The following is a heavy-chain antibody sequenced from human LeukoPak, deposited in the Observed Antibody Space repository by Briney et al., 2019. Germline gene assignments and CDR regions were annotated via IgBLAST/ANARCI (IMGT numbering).Heavy chain of an antibody. D-gene: IGHD6-13*01. Sequence: GGSLRLSCAASGFTVSSNYMGWVRQAPGKGLEWVSVIYSGGSTYYADSVKGRFTISRDNSKNTLYLQMNSLRAEDTAVYYCARSYSSSWDYWGQGTLVTVSS. CDR2: IYSGGST. V-gene: IGHV3-66*01. CDR3: ARSYSSSWDY. CDR1: GFTVSSNY. J-gene: IGHJ4*02.